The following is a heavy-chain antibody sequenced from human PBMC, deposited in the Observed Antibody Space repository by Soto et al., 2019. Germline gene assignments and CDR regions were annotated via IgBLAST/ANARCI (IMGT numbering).Heavy chain of an antibody. CDR1: GRSISSSSYY. Sequence: ETLSLTCTVSGRSISSSSYYWGWIRQPPGKGLEWIGSIYYSGSTYYNPSLKSRVTISVDTSKNQFSLKLSSVTAADTAVYYCARHLKVHDFWSGYDSWFDPWGQGTLVTVSS. CDR3: ARHLKVHDFWSGYDSWFDP. V-gene: IGHV4-39*01. D-gene: IGHD3-3*01. J-gene: IGHJ5*02. CDR2: IYYSGST.